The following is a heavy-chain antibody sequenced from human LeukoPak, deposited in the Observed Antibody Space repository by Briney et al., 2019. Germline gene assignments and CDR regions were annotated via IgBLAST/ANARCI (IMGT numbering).Heavy chain of an antibody. V-gene: IGHV3-53*01. D-gene: IGHD1-26*01. Sequence: GGSLRLSCAASGFTVSSNYMGWVRQAQGKGLEWVSIIYDGGTTYYADSVRGRLTISRDISKNTVYLQMNYLRVEDTAVYFCTRAGEVLPHDGFDIWGQGTMVTVSS. CDR2: IYDGGTT. J-gene: IGHJ3*02. CDR3: TRAGEVLPHDGFDI. CDR1: GFTVSSNY.